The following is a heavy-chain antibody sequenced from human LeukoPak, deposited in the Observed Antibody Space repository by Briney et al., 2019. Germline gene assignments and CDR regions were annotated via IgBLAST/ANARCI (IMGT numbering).Heavy chain of an antibody. Sequence: ASVKVSCKASGYTFTSYYMYWVRQAPGQGLEWMGIINPSGGSTSYAQKFQGRVTMTSDTSTSTDYMELSSLRSEDTAVYYCARDGYYYGSGTGYWGQGTLVTVSS. CDR3: ARDGYYYGSGTGY. J-gene: IGHJ4*02. V-gene: IGHV1-46*01. CDR1: GYTFTSYY. D-gene: IGHD3-10*01. CDR2: INPSGGST.